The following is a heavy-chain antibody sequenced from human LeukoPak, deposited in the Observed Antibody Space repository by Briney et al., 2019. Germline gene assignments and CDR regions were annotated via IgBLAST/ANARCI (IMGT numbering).Heavy chain of an antibody. J-gene: IGHJ4*02. CDR1: GFTFDDYA. CDR3: AKGYGSGSYYYDY. CDR2: ISWNSGSI. Sequence: GGSLRLSCAASGFTFDDYAMHWVRQAPGKGLEWVSGISWNSGSIGYADSVKGRFTISRDNAKNSLYLQMNSLRAEDTALYYCAKGYGSGSYYYDYWGLGTLVTVSS. V-gene: IGHV3-9*01. D-gene: IGHD3-10*01.